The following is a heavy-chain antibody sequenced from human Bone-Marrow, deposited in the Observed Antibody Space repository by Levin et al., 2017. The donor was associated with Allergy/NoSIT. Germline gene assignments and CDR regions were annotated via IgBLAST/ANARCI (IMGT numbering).Heavy chain of an antibody. CDR3: ARGSSGRNHRHPLRPLSSYGMDV. CDR1: GGSFSGYY. Sequence: SQTLSLTCAVYGGSFSGYYWSWIRQPPGKGLEWIGEINHSGSTNYNPSLKSRVTISVDTSKNQFSLKLSSVTAADTAVYYCARGSSGRNHRHPLRPLSSYGMDVWGQGTTVTVSS. CDR2: INHSGST. V-gene: IGHV4-34*01. D-gene: IGHD1-14*01. J-gene: IGHJ6*02.